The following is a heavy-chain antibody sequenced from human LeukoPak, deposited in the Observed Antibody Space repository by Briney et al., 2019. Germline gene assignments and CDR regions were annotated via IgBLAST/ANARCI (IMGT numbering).Heavy chain of an antibody. J-gene: IGHJ4*02. D-gene: IGHD1-1*01. Sequence: GGSLRLSCAASGFTFSSYGMHWVRQAPGKGLEWVAVISYDGSNKYYADSVKGRFTISRDNSKNTLYLQMNSLRAEDTAVYYWAKDLYNWNDFFDYWGQGTLVTVSS. CDR2: ISYDGSNK. CDR3: AKDLYNWNDFFDY. V-gene: IGHV3-30*18. CDR1: GFTFSSYG.